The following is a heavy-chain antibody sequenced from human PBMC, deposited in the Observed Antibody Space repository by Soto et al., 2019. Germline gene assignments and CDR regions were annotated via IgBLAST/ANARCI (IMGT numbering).Heavy chain of an antibody. V-gene: IGHV1-18*01. Sequence: QVQLVQSGAQVKKPGASVKVSCKASGYNLTSYGISWVPQAPAQGLQGMGWISAYNRNTNYAQKLQCRVTISTDTSTRTAYMELWSRVSDDTAVYYCGRATGTRIVSESWFDPWGQGNLVSVSP. CDR3: GRATGTRIVSESWFDP. J-gene: IGHJ5*02. D-gene: IGHD1-26*01. CDR2: ISAYNRNT. CDR1: GYNLTSYG.